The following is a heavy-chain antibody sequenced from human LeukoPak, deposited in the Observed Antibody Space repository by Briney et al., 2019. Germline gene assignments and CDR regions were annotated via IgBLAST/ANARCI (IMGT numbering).Heavy chain of an antibody. CDR2: TYYRSKWYH. D-gene: IGHD2-2*01. J-gene: IGHJ5*02. CDR3: ARRHLVPAAIVWFDP. Sequence: SQTLSLTCAISGDSVSSNSAAWNWIRQSPSRGLEWLGRTYYRSKWYHDYAVSVKSRMTINPDTSKNQFSLQLNSVTPEDTAVYYCARRHLVPAAIVWFDPWGQGTLVTVSS. V-gene: IGHV6-1*01. CDR1: GDSVSSNSAA.